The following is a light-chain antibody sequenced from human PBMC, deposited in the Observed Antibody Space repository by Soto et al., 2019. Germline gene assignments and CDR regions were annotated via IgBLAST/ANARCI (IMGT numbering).Light chain of an antibody. Sequence: DIVLTQSPGTLSLSPGERATLSCRASQSLSSNLAWYQQKPGQAPRLLIYGASTRATGVPARFSGSGSGTEFTLTISSLQSEDFAVYYCQQYKNWPPITFGQGTRLEIK. V-gene: IGKV3-15*01. CDR3: QQYKNWPPIT. CDR2: GAS. CDR1: QSLSSN. J-gene: IGKJ5*01.